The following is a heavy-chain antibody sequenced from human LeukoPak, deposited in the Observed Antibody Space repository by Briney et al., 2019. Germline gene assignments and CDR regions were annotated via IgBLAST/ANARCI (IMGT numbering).Heavy chain of an antibody. D-gene: IGHD6-6*01. Sequence: ASVKVSCKASGGTFSSYGISWVRQAPGQGLEWMGWISAYNGNTNYAQKLQGRVTMTTDTSTSTAYMELRSLRSDDTAVYYCARSWIKSINRRIAARLPDYWGQGTLVTVSS. CDR3: ARSWIKSINRRIAARLPDY. CDR2: ISAYNGNT. J-gene: IGHJ4*02. CDR1: GGTFSSYG. V-gene: IGHV1-18*01.